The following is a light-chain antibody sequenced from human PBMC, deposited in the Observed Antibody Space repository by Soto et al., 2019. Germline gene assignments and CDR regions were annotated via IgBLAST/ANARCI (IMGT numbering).Light chain of an antibody. V-gene: IGLV1-47*01. CDR2: RNN. CDR1: SSNIGSNF. CDR3: SSYAVNNKVV. J-gene: IGLJ2*01. Sequence: QPVLTQPPSASGTPGQRVTISCSGSSSNIGSNFVYWYQQFPGTAPKLLIYRNNQRPSGVPDRFSGSKSGTSASLAISGLPSEDEADYYCSSYAVNNKVVFGGGTKLTVL.